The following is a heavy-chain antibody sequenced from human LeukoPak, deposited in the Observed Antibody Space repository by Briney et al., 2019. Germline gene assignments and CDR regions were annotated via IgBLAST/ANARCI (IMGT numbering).Heavy chain of an antibody. D-gene: IGHD3-10*02. J-gene: IGHJ4*02. CDR3: AKSRVRGVYYFDY. CDR1: GSTFRTYG. V-gene: IGHV3-30*18. Sequence: GRSLRLSCAASGSTFRTYGMNWVRQAPGKGLEWVAIISYDGSNEDYADSVKGRFTISRDNSKNTLYLQMNSLRAEDSAVYYCAKSRVRGVYYFDYWGQGTLVTVSS. CDR2: ISYDGSNE.